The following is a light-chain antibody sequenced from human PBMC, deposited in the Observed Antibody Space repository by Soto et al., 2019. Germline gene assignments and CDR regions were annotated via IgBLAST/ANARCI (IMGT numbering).Light chain of an antibody. CDR2: DVS. Sequence: ETVITQSPATLSVSPGERATLSCRASENINRNLVWYQQKPGQAPRLLIYDVSTRATGVPGRFSGSGSGTEFTLTISNLQSEDFAVYYCQQYNFWPPITFGQGTKLEIQ. V-gene: IGKV3-15*01. CDR1: ENINRN. CDR3: QQYNFWPPIT. J-gene: IGKJ2*01.